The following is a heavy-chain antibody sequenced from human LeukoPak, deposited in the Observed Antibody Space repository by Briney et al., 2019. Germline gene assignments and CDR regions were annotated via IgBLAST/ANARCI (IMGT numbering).Heavy chain of an antibody. CDR1: GGSIRSGDYS. CDR3: ATDRARGGDSFDY. V-gene: IGHV4-30-4*01. CDR2: IYYSGST. Sequence: SETLSLTCTVSGGSIRSGDYSWSWIRQPPGKGLEWIGYIYYSGSTYYNPSLKSRVTISGDTSKNQFSLNLSSVTAADTAVYYCATDRARGGDSFDYWGRGTLVTVSS. J-gene: IGHJ4*02. D-gene: IGHD3-10*01.